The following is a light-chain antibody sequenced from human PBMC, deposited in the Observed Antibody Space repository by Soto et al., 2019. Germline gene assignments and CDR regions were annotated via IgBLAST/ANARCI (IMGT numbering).Light chain of an antibody. Sequence: SVLTQLASASGTPGQSVTISCLESGSKIGINYVFWYQHLQGTAPKLLIHRDDQRPSGVPDRFSGSVSGTSAYLATTGLQSEDEATYFCAAWANSMTGWVFGGGTKVTVL. CDR1: GSKIGINY. CDR2: RDD. CDR3: AAWANSMTGWV. J-gene: IGLJ3*02. V-gene: IGLV1-47*01.